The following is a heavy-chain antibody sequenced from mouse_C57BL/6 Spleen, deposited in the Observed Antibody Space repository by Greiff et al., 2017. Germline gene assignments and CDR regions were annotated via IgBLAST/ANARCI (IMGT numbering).Heavy chain of an antibody. J-gene: IGHJ3*01. V-gene: IGHV1-19*01. CDR2: INPYNGGT. CDR3: ARKDYGSSYAFAY. Sequence: EVKLQESGPVLVKPGASVKMSCKASGYTFTDYYMNWVKQSHGKSLEWIGVINPYNGGTSYNQKFKGKATLTVDKSSSTAYMELNSLTSEDSAVYYCARKDYGSSYAFAYWGQGTLVTVSA. CDR1: GYTFTDYY. D-gene: IGHD1-1*01.